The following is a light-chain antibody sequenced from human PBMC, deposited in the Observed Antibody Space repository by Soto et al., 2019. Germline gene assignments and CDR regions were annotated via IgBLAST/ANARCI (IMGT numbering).Light chain of an antibody. Sequence: DVVMTQSPLSLPVTLGQPASISCRSSQSLVYSDGNTYLNWFQQSPGQSPRRLIYKVSNRDSGVPDRFSGSGSGTDFTLKISRLEAEDVGVYYCLQGTRWPRTFGQGTKLEIK. J-gene: IGKJ2*02. CDR1: QSLVYSDGNTY. V-gene: IGKV2-30*01. CDR2: KVS. CDR3: LQGTRWPRT.